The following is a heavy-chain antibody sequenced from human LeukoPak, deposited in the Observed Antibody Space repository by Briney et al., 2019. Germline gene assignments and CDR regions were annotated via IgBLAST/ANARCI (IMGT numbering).Heavy chain of an antibody. J-gene: IGHJ3*02. D-gene: IGHD3-22*01. Sequence: GASVKVSCKASGYTFTSYGISWVRQAPGQGLEWMGWISAYNGNTNYAQKLQGRVTMTTDTSTSTAYMELRSLRSDDTAVYYCAVNYYDSSGPAAFDIWGQGTMVTVSS. V-gene: IGHV1-18*01. CDR3: AVNYYDSSGPAAFDI. CDR2: ISAYNGNT. CDR1: GYTFTSYG.